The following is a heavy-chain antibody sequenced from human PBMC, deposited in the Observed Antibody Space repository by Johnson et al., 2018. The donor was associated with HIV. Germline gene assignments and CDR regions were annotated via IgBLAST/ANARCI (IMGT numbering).Heavy chain of an antibody. CDR3: ARGPHEVVVVAATSAFDI. J-gene: IGHJ3*02. CDR1: GFTFSNAW. V-gene: IGHV3-74*02. D-gene: IGHD2-15*01. CDR2: INSDGSST. Sequence: VQLVESGGGLVKPGGSLRVSCAASGFTFSNAWMNWVRQAPGKGLEWVSRINSDGSSTSYADSVKGRFTISRDNAKNTLYLQMNSLRAEDTAVYYCARGPHEVVVVAATSAFDIWGQGTMVTVSS.